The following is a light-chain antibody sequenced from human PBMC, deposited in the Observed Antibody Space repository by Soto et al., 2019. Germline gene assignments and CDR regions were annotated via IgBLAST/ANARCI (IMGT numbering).Light chain of an antibody. CDR1: QSVGSSY. V-gene: IGKV3D-20*02. J-gene: IGKJ5*01. Sequence: EVVLTQSPGTLSLSPGERATLSCRASQSVGSSYLAWYQQKPGQAPRLLIYGASSRATDIPDRFSGGESGTDFSLTISRLEPEDFAVYYCQQRSNWPITFGQGTRLEIK. CDR2: GAS. CDR3: QQRSNWPIT.